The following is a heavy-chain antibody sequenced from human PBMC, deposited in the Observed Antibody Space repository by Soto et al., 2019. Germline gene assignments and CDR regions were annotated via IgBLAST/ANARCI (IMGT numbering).Heavy chain of an antibody. CDR3: ARDLFSGQQLVIPWFEP. Sequence: LRLSCAASNFTFSIYTMNWVRQAPGKGLEWVSSIVSVGDQIYYADSVKGRFTISRDSANHSLYLQMNSLRAEDTAVYYCARDLFSGQQLVIPWFEPWGQGTLVTVSS. CDR1: NFTFSIYT. V-gene: IGHV3-21*01. CDR2: IVSVGDQI. J-gene: IGHJ5*02. D-gene: IGHD3-9*01.